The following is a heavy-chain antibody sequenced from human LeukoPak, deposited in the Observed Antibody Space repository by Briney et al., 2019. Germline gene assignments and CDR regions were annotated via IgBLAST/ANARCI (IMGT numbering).Heavy chain of an antibody. V-gene: IGHV3-66*01. CDR3: ASSLLARPIDY. CDR1: GFTVSSNY. J-gene: IGHJ4*02. Sequence: GGSLRLSCAASGFTVSSNYMNWVRQAPGKGLEWVSIIYIGGSTYYADSVRGRFTISRDNSNNMVYLQMNSLRADDTAVYYCASSLLARPIDYWGQGTLVTVSS. CDR2: IYIGGST. D-gene: IGHD1-26*01.